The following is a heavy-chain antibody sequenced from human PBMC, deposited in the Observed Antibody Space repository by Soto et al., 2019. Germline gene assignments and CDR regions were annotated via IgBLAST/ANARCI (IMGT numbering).Heavy chain of an antibody. CDR2: IRSKANSYAT. CDR3: TRRSVTPGYYGMDV. J-gene: IGHJ6*02. Sequence: EVQLVESGGGLVQPGGSLKLSCAACGFTFSGSAMHWVRQASGKGLEWVGRIRSKANSYATAYAASVKGRFTISRDDSKNTAYLQMNSLKTEDTAVYYCTRRSVTPGYYGMDVWGQGTTVTVSS. CDR1: GFTFSGSA. D-gene: IGHD4-17*01. V-gene: IGHV3-73*02.